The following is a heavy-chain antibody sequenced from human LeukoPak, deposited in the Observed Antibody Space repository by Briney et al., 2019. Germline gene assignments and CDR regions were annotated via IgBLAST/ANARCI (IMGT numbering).Heavy chain of an antibody. Sequence: PSETLSLTCTVSGGSISSSTYYWGWIRQPPGKGLEWIGSIYYSGSTYYNPSLKSRITISLDTSKNQFSLRLNSVTAADTAVYYCARRRPYGSGSYSFQHWGQGTLVTVSS. CDR3: ARRRPYGSGSYSFQH. J-gene: IGHJ1*01. CDR1: GGSISSSTYY. V-gene: IGHV4-39*07. D-gene: IGHD3-10*01. CDR2: IYYSGST.